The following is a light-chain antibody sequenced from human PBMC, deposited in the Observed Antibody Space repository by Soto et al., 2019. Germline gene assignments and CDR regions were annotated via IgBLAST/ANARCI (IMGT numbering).Light chain of an antibody. CDR3: QHDGSSTMYT. Sequence: EIVLTQSPGTLSLSPGERATLSCRASQSVSSSYLAWYQQKPGQAPRLLFYGASRRATGIPARFSGSGSGTDVTLTISRLEPEEVAVYYCQHDGSSTMYTFGQGTKLETK. J-gene: IGKJ2*01. CDR1: QSVSSSY. V-gene: IGKV3-20*01. CDR2: GAS.